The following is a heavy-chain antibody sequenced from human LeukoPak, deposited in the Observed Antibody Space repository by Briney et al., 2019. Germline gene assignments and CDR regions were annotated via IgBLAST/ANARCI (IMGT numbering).Heavy chain of an antibody. Sequence: SETLSLTCAVYGGSFSGYYWSWIRQPPGKGLEWIGEINHSGSTNYNPSLKSRVTISVDTSKNQFSLKLSSVTAADTAVYYCARAPTRYSSSWPRNWYFDLWGRDTLVTVSS. V-gene: IGHV4-34*01. D-gene: IGHD6-13*01. J-gene: IGHJ2*01. CDR2: INHSGST. CDR1: GGSFSGYY. CDR3: ARAPTRYSSSWPRNWYFDL.